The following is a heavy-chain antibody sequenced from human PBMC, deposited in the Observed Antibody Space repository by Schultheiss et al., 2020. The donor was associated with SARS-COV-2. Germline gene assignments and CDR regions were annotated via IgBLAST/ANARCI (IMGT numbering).Heavy chain of an antibody. V-gene: IGHV4-59*12. CDR1: GGSISSYY. J-gene: IGHJ4*02. CDR2: IYYSGST. D-gene: IGHD5-18*01. CDR3: ARGGYSYGKFDY. Sequence: SQTLSLTCTVSGGSISSYYWSWIRQPPGKGLEWIGYIYYSGSTYYNPSLKSRVTISVDTSKNQFSLKLSSVTAADTAVYYCARGGYSYGKFDYWGQGTLVTVSS.